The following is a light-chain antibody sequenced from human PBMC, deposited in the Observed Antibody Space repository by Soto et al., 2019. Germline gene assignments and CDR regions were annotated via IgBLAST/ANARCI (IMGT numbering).Light chain of an antibody. CDR2: EVS. J-gene: IGLJ3*02. CDR1: SSDVGGYKF. V-gene: IGLV2-14*01. Sequence: QSVLTQPPSASGTPGQNVTISCSGTSSDVGGYKFVSWYQQHPGKAPKLMIYEVSNRPSGVSNRFSGSKSGNTASLTISGLQAEDEADYYCSSYTSSTTLVFGGGTKLTVL. CDR3: SSYTSSTTLV.